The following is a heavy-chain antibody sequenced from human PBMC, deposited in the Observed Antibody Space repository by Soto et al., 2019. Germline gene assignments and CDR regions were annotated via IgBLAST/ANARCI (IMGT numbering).Heavy chain of an antibody. V-gene: IGHV3-23*01. CDR1: GFTFGSYA. CDR2: ISGSGAST. D-gene: IGHD2-2*02. J-gene: IGHJ4*02. CDR3: ARGPYCSSSSCYTSGHVDF. Sequence: GGSLRLSCAGSGFTFGSYAMTWVRQAPGKGLEWVSAISGSGASTYYADSVKGRFTMSRDNSKNTLYLQMNRLRVEDTAVYYCARGPYCSSSSCYTSGHVDFWGQGTLVTVSS.